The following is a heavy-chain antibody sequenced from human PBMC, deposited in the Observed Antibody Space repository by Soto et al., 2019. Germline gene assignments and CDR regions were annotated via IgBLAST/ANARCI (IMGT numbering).Heavy chain of an antibody. CDR1: GYTFTSYD. CDR2: MNPNSGNT. D-gene: IGHD3-3*01. CDR3: ARAPWDRVADYYYYYGMDV. J-gene: IGHJ6*02. V-gene: IGHV1-8*01. Sequence: QVQLVQSGAEVKKPGASVKVSCNASGYTFTSYDINWVRQATGQGLEWMGWMNPNSGNTGYAQKFQGRVTMTRNTSISTAYMELSSLRSEDTAVYYCARAPWDRVADYYYYYGMDVWGQGTTVTVSS.